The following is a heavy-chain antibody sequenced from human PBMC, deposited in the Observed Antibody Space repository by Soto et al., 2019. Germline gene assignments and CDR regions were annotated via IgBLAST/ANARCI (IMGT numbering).Heavy chain of an antibody. CDR3: AKADGEQWLLPPLDQ. Sequence: EVQLLESGGGVVQPGGSLRLSCVASGFNFKKFAMSWVRQAPGEGLEWVSGISCCGGSTSYADSVKCRFSIASDHSTNTLSLQMNNLRVEDTAQYYCAKADGEQWLLPPLDQGGQGTLVTV. V-gene: IGHV3-23*01. CDR1: GFNFKKFA. D-gene: IGHD6-19*01. CDR2: ISCCGGST. J-gene: IGHJ4*02.